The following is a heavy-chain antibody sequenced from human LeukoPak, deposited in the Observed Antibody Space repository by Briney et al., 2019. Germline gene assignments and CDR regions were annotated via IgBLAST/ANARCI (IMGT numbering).Heavy chain of an antibody. CDR3: ARDIAARFDAFDI. Sequence: SETLSLTCTVSGGSISSYYWSWTRQPPGKGLEWIGYIYYSGSTNYNPSLKSRVTISVDTSKNQFSLKLSSVTAADTAVYYCARDIAARFDAFDIWGQGTMVTVSS. J-gene: IGHJ3*02. V-gene: IGHV4-59*01. CDR2: IYYSGST. CDR1: GGSISSYY. D-gene: IGHD6-6*01.